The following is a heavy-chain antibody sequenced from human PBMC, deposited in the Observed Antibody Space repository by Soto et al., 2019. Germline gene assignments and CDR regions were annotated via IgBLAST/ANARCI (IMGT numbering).Heavy chain of an antibody. CDR2: IKSKTHGETV. J-gene: IGHJ5*01. CDR3: TTDAPQYSGIES. V-gene: IGHV3-15*01. CDR1: AANFNNTW. D-gene: IGHD1-26*01. Sequence: PWVSRRLPCVAAAANFNNTWLSWVRQAHRKGLDWVGLIKSKTHGETVDYAGPVRGRITISRDDSENTIYLQINSLESEDTAVYYFTTDAPQYSGIESWGPGTLVTVSS.